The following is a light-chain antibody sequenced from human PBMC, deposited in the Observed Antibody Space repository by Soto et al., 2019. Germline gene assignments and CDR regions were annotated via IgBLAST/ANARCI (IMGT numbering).Light chain of an antibody. J-gene: IGKJ1*01. CDR3: HQYKNWAQT. CDR1: QTVERW. CDR2: DVS. V-gene: IGKV1-5*01. Sequence: GYKLSISFRASQTVERWMAWYQQKPGKAPKLLISDVSTLERGIPSRFSGSGSATDFTLTISGLEPDDFAVYYCHQYKNWAQTFGQGTKVDIK.